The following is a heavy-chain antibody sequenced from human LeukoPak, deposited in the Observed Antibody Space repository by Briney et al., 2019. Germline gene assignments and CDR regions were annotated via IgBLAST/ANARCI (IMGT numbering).Heavy chain of an antibody. D-gene: IGHD6-19*01. CDR1: GGSFSGYY. CDR2: INHSGST. Sequence: SETLSLTCAVYGGSFSGYYWSWIRQPPGKGLEWIGEINHSGSTNYNPSFKSRVTISVDTSKNQFSLKLSSVTAADTAVYYCARGPRQWLPRGWFDPWGQGTLVTVSS. J-gene: IGHJ5*02. V-gene: IGHV4-34*01. CDR3: ARGPRQWLPRGWFDP.